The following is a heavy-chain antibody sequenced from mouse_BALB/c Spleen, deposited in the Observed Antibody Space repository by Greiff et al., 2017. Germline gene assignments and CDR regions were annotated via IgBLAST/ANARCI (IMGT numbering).Heavy chain of an antibody. CDR3: AREDYCYVGYFDY. D-gene: IGHD2-12*01. CDR1: GFAFSSSG. V-gene: IGHV1-82*01. Sequence: QVQLLQSGPELVKPGASVKISCKASGFAFSSSGMYWVRQRPGKGLEWMGRIYPGDGDTNYKGKFKGKATLSADKSTSTVYMQLSSLTSVDSAVYFCAREDYCYVGYFDYWGQGTTLTVSS. CDR2: IYPGDGDT. J-gene: IGHJ2*01.